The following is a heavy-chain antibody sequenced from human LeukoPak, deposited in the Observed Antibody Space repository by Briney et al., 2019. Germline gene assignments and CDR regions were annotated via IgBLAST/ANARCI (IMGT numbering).Heavy chain of an antibody. J-gene: IGHJ4*02. CDR1: GFTFSSYG. Sequence: PGRSLRLFCAASGFTFSSYGMHWVRQAPGKGLEWVAVISYDGSNKYYADSVKGRFTISRDNSKNTLYLQMNSLRAEDTAVYYCAKGEWIQLWFGDYWGQGTLVTVSS. V-gene: IGHV3-30*18. CDR2: ISYDGSNK. D-gene: IGHD5-18*01. CDR3: AKGEWIQLWFGDY.